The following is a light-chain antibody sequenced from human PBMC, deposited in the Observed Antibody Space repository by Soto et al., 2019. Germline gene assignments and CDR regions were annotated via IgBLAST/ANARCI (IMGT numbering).Light chain of an antibody. J-gene: IGLJ3*02. CDR1: SSNIGAGYD. V-gene: IGLV1-40*01. CDR2: GNS. Sequence: QPVLTQPPSVSGAPGQRVTISCTGSSSNIGAGYDVHWYQQLPGTAPKVLIHGNSNRPSGVPDRFSGSKSGTSASLAITGLQAEDEGDYYCQSYDSSLSGWAFGGGTKLTVL. CDR3: QSYDSSLSGWA.